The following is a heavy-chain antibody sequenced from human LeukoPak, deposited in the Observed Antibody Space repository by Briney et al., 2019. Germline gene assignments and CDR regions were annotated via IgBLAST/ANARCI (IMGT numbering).Heavy chain of an antibody. CDR2: IYYSGST. CDR3: ARAHYGGNSYYYYGMDV. Sequence: SQTLSLTCTVSGGSISSGGYYWSWIRQHPGKGLEWIGYIYYSGSTYHNPFLKSRVTISVDTSKNQFSLKLSSVTAADTAMYYCARAHYGGNSYYYYGMDVWGQGTTVTVSS. D-gene: IGHD4-23*01. CDR1: GGSISSGGYY. V-gene: IGHV4-31*03. J-gene: IGHJ6*02.